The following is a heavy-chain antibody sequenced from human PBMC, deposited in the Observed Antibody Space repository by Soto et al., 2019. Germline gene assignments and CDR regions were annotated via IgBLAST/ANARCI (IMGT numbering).Heavy chain of an antibody. V-gene: IGHV4-39*01. CDR2: IFYSGST. CDR1: GGSISSSSYY. J-gene: IGHJ6*02. CDR3: ERNVGQQLKYFYYGLDV. Sequence: QLLLQQSGPGLVKPSETLSLTCTVSGGSISSSSYYWVWIRQPPGKGLEWIGNIFYSGSTYYNPSLKSRVTISVDTSKNQFSLKLNSVTAADAAVYYCERNVGQQLKYFYYGLDVWGHVATVTVSS. D-gene: IGHD6-13*01.